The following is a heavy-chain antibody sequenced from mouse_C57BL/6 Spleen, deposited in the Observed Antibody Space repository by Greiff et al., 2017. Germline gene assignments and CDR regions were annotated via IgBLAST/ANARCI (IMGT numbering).Heavy chain of an antibody. D-gene: IGHD1-1*01. CDR1: GYTFTDYE. CDR2: IDPETGGT. V-gene: IGHV1-15*01. CDR3: TRRDYYGFAY. J-gene: IGHJ3*01. Sequence: VKLMESGAELVRPGASVTLSCKASGYTFTDYEMHWVKQTPVHGLEWIGAIDPETGGTAYNQKFKGKAILTADKSSSTAYMELRSLTSEDSAVYYCTRRDYYGFAYWGQGTLVTVSA.